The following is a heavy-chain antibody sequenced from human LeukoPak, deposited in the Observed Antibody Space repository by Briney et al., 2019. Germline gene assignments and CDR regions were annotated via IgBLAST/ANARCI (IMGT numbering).Heavy chain of an antibody. J-gene: IGHJ4*02. V-gene: IGHV1-2*02. CDR3: ARSITMVRGADFDY. CDR2: INPNSGGT. CDR1: GYTFTGYY. Sequence: ASVKVSCKASGYTFTGYYMHWVRQAPGQGLEWMGWINPNSGGTNYAQKFQGRVTMTRDTSISTAYMELSRLRSDDTAVYYCARSITMVRGADFDYWGQGTLVTVSS. D-gene: IGHD3-10*01.